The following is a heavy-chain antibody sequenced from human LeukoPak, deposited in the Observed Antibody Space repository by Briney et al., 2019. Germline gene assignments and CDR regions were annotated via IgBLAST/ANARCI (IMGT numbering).Heavy chain of an antibody. Sequence: GGSLRLSCAASGFTFSNSWMHWVRQVPGKGLLWVSCISSDGSSSIYADSVKGRFTISRDNAKNTLYLQMNSLRAEDTAVYYCARMATAFDYWGQGTLVTVSS. V-gene: IGHV3-74*01. D-gene: IGHD1-1*01. CDR1: GFTFSNSW. CDR3: ARMATAFDY. CDR2: ISSDGSSS. J-gene: IGHJ4*02.